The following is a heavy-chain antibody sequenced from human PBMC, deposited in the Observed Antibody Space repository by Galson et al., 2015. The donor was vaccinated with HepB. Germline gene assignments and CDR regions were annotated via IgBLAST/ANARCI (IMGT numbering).Heavy chain of an antibody. J-gene: IGHJ4*02. CDR2: ISSSSSYI. CDR3: ARVFAPYDILTGPSSY. V-gene: IGHV3-21*01. CDR1: GFTFSSYS. Sequence: SLRLSCAASGFTFSSYSMNWVRQAPGKGLEWVSSISSSSSYIYYADSVKGRFTTSRDNAKNSLYLQMNSLRAEDTAVYYCARVFAPYDILTGPSSYWGQGTLVTVSS. D-gene: IGHD3-9*01.